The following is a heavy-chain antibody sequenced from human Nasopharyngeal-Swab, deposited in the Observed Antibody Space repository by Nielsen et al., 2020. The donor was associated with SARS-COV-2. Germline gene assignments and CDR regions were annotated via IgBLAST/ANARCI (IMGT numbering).Heavy chain of an antibody. CDR1: GDATDTGSYH. CDR3: AKEAGYTGSYYFHAFYV. CDR2: IYTSGRT. J-gene: IGHJ3*01. Sequence: SETLSLTCTVSGDATDTGSYHWSWIRQPAGKGLEWIGRIYTSGRTKYNPSLASRVTISIDTSKNQFYLNVNSVTAADTAVYYCAKEAGYTGSYYFHAFYVWGQGAMVNISS. V-gene: IGHV4-61*02. D-gene: IGHD1-26*01.